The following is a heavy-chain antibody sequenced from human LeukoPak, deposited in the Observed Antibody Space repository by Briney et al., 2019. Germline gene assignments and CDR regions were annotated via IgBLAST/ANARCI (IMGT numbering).Heavy chain of an antibody. CDR3: AREVESMARGVIGY. J-gene: IGHJ4*02. Sequence: GGSLRLSCAASGFTFSSYSMNWVRQAPGKGLEWVSSISSSSSYIYYADSVKGRFTISRDNAKNSLYLQMNSLRAEDTAVYYCAREVESMARGVIGYWGQGTLVTVSS. CDR2: ISSSSSYI. CDR1: GFTFSSYS. V-gene: IGHV3-21*01. D-gene: IGHD3-10*01.